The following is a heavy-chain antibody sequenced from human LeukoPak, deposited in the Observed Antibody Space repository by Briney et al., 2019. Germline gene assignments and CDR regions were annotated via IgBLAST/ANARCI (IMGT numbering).Heavy chain of an antibody. D-gene: IGHD1-7*01. Sequence: ASVKVSCKVSGHTLSEISLHWVRQAPGKGLEWMGSFDPEDGETMYAENFQGRFTMTEDTSRDTAYMELSSLRSEDTAVYFCATDKGGPGITFHDPFDNWGQGTMVTVSS. V-gene: IGHV1-24*01. CDR1: GHTLSEIS. CDR2: FDPEDGET. J-gene: IGHJ3*02. CDR3: ATDKGGPGITFHDPFDN.